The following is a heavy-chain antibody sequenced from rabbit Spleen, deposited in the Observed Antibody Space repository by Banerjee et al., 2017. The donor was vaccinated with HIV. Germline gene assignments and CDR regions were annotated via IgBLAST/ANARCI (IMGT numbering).Heavy chain of an antibody. V-gene: IGHV1S45*01. Sequence: QEQLVESGGGLVQPEGSLTLTCTASGFSFSSSYYMCWVRQAPGKGLEWIACIYTGNSGSTYYARWVNGRFTISKTSSTTVTLRMTSLTAADTATYFCARHDYNGYGSNLWGPGTLVTVS. D-gene: IGHD6-1*01. CDR3: ARHDYNGYGSNL. CDR2: IYTGNSGST. J-gene: IGHJ4*01. CDR1: GFSFSSSYY.